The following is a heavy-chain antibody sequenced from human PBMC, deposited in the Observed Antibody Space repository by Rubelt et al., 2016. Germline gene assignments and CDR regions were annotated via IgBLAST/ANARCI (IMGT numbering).Heavy chain of an antibody. CDR2: ISWNSGSI. Sequence: AMHWVRQAPGKGLEWVSGISWNSGSIGYADSVKGRFTISRDNAKNSLYLQMNSLRAEDTAVYYCARVGGYSGYDPKPLDYWGQGTLVTVSS. J-gene: IGHJ4*02. V-gene: IGHV3-9*01. D-gene: IGHD5-12*01. CDR1: A. CDR3: ARVGGYSGYDPKPLDY.